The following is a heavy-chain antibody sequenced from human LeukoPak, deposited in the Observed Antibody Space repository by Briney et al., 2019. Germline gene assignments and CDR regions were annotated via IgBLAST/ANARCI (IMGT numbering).Heavy chain of an antibody. V-gene: IGHV3-48*03. CDR3: AKGLDSSGYGVDY. D-gene: IGHD3-22*01. Sequence: GGSLRLSCAASGFTFSSYEMNWVRQAPGKGLEWVSYISSSGSTIYYADSVKGRFTISRDNAKNSLYLQMNSLRAEDTALYYCAKGLDSSGYGVDYWGQGTLVTVSS. CDR2: ISSSGSTI. CDR1: GFTFSSYE. J-gene: IGHJ4*02.